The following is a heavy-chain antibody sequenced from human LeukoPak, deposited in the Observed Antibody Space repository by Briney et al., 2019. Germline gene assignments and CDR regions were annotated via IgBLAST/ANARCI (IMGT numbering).Heavy chain of an antibody. CDR2: INPHSGST. Sequence: ASVKVSCKTSGYTFTAYYMHWVRQAPGQGLEWMGWINPHSGSTYYPQGFQDRVTMTRDTSISTGCLELSGVRSDDTAVYYCARDLSGAYYVFDYWGQGTLVTVSS. D-gene: IGHD1-26*01. CDR3: ARDLSGAYYVFDY. J-gene: IGHJ4*02. V-gene: IGHV1-2*02. CDR1: GYTFTAYY.